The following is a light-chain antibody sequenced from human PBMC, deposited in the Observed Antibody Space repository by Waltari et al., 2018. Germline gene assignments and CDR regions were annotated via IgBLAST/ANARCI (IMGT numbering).Light chain of an antibody. CDR2: LGS. CDR3: MQALQTPLT. CDR1: QSLLHSNGNTY. J-gene: IGKJ4*01. Sequence: DIVMTQSPLSLPVTPGEPASISCRVSQSLLHSNGNTYLDWYLQRPGQSPQLLIYLGSNRASGVPDRFSGSESGTDFTLKISRVEAEDVGVYYCMQALQTPLTFGGGTKVEIK. V-gene: IGKV2-28*01.